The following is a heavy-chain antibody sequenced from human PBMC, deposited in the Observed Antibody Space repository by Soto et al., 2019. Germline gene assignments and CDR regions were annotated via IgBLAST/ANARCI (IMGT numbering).Heavy chain of an antibody. CDR2: IIPIFGTA. V-gene: IGHV1-69*01. CDR3: AGRWLPNY. D-gene: IGHD5-12*01. J-gene: IGHJ4*02. Sequence: QLQLVQSGAEVKKPGSSVKVSCKSSGGTFSSYAISCVRQAPGQGREWMGGIIPIFGTANYAQTFHGRVTINEAESTSTAYMELSSLSSEYTAVYYCAGRWLPNYWGQGTLVPGSS. CDR1: GGTFSSYA.